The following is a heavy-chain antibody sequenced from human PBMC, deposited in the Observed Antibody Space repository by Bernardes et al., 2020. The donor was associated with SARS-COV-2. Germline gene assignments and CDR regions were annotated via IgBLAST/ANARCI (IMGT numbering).Heavy chain of an antibody. J-gene: IGHJ4*02. CDR3: AKAGYCSGGSCYSALFY. V-gene: IGHV3-23*01. Sequence: GGSLRLSCAASGFTFSSYAMSWVRQAPGKGLEWVSAISGSGGSTYYADSVKGRFTISRDNSKNTLYLQMNSLRAEDTAVYYCAKAGYCSGGSCYSALFYWGQGTLVTVSS. CDR2: ISGSGGST. D-gene: IGHD2-15*01. CDR1: GFTFSSYA.